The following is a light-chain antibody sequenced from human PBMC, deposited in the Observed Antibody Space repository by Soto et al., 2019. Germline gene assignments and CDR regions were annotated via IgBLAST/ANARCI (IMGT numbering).Light chain of an antibody. V-gene: IGLV2-14*01. J-gene: IGLJ1*01. CDR2: DVN. CDR1: SSDAGAYSY. CDR3: TSYTISNTYV. Sequence: QSVLTQPASVSGSPGQSITLSCTGTSSDAGAYSYVSWYQQHPGKAPKLMIYDVNDRPSGVSNRFSGSKSGNTASLTISGLQAEDEADYYCTSYTISNTYVFGTGTKVTVL.